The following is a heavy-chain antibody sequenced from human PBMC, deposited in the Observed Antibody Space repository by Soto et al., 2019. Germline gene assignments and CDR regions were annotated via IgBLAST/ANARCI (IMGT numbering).Heavy chain of an antibody. CDR1: GVTFGNYW. V-gene: IGHV3-74*01. Sequence: GGSLRLSYAVSGVTFGNYWVQWGSNAGGKVPVWVLRVSADGRTATSADSVKGRLTISRDNAKGTLYLQMIRLRDADRAVYSCADYCVTAAYWGPGTLVTVSS. CDR3: ADYCVTAAY. J-gene: IGHJ4*02. D-gene: IGHD3-10*02. CDR2: VSADGRTA.